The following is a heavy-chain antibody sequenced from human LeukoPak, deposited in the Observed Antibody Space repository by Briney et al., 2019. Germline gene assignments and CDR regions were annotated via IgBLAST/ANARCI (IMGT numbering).Heavy chain of an antibody. D-gene: IGHD6-13*01. CDR3: ASIAAGGGRGRPDFEY. CDR1: GFPFSSYG. V-gene: IGHV3-33*03. J-gene: IGHJ4*02. Sequence: PGGSLRLSCAASGFPFSSYGMHWVRQAPGKGLEWVSVIWFDGSNQYYADSVKGRFTISRDNSKNTLYLQMNSLIAEDTAVYYCASIAAGGGRGRPDFEYWGQGTLVTVSS. CDR2: IWFDGSNQ.